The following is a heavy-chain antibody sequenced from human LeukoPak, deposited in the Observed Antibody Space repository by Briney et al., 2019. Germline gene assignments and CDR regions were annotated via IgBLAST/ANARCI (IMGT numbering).Heavy chain of an antibody. Sequence: ASVRLSCKVSGYTLTKLSMHWVRQAPGKGLEWMGGFDPEDGEKIYAQTFQGRVTMTEDTSTDTAYMELSSLSSEDTAVYYCATHRSVDRAMALDYWGQGTLVTVS. J-gene: IGHJ4*02. CDR1: GYTLTKLS. CDR3: ATHRSVDRAMALDY. D-gene: IGHD5-18*01. CDR2: FDPEDGEK. V-gene: IGHV1-24*01.